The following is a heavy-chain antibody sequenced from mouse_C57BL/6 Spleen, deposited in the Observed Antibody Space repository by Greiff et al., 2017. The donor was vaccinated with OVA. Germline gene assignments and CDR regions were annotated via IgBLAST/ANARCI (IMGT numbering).Heavy chain of an antibody. D-gene: IGHD2-3*01. CDR1: GYAFSSSG. CDR3: ARADALDY. J-gene: IGHJ2*01. Sequence: QVQLQQSGPELVKPGASVKISCKASGYAFSSSGMNWVKQRPGKGLEWIGRIYPGDGDTNYNGKFKGKATLTADKSSSTAYMQLSSLTSEDSAVYFCARADALDYWGQGTTLTVSS. V-gene: IGHV1-82*01. CDR2: IYPGDGDT.